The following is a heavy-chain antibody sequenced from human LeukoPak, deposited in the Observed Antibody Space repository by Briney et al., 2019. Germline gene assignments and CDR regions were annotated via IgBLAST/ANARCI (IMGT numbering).Heavy chain of an antibody. J-gene: IGHJ5*02. V-gene: IGHV1-18*01. CDR1: GGTFSSYA. CDR3: ARSKFLLRFLEWLPYNWFDP. CDR2: ISAYNGNT. Sequence: ASVKVSCKASGGTFSSYAISWVRQAPGQGLEWMGWISAYNGNTNYAQKLQGRVTMTTDTSTSTAYMELRSLRSDDTAVYYCARSKFLLRFLEWLPYNWFDPWGQGTLVTVSS. D-gene: IGHD3-3*01.